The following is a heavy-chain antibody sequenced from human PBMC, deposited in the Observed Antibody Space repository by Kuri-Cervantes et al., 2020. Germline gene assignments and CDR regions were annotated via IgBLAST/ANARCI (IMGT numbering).Heavy chain of an antibody. CDR1: GFTFSSYA. CDR3: ARHGQVPTD. CDR2: ISGSGGST. V-gene: IGHV3-23*01. J-gene: IGHJ4*02. D-gene: IGHD4/OR15-4a*01. Sequence: GESLKISCAASGFTFSSYAMSWVRQAPGKGLGWVSAISGSGGSTYYADSVKGRFTISRDNAKNSLDLQMNSLRVEDTAVFYCARHGQVPTDWGQGTLVTVSS.